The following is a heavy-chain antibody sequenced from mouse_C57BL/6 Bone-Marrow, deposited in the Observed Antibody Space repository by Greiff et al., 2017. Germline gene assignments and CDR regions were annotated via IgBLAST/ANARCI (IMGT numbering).Heavy chain of an antibody. Sequence: VKLQQSGAELMKPGASVKLSCKATGYTFTGYWIEWVKQRPGHGLEWIGEILPGSGSTTYNEKFKGKATFTADTSSNTAYMQLSSLTTEDSAIYYCARSAAGHNYYFDYWGQGTTLTVSS. J-gene: IGHJ2*01. D-gene: IGHD3-3*01. V-gene: IGHV1-9*01. CDR3: ARSAAGHNYYFDY. CDR1: GYTFTGYW. CDR2: ILPGSGST.